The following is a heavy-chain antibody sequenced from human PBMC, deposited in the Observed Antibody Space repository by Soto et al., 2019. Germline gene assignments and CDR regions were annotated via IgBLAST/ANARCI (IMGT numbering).Heavy chain of an antibody. Sequence: SCKASGYTFTSYYMHWVRQAPGQGLEWMGIINPSGGSTSYAQKFQGRVTMTRDTSISTAYMELSRLRSDDTAVYYCAREGLGIRYYYGMDVWGQGTTVTVSS. CDR1: GYTFTSYY. CDR3: AREGLGIRYYYGMDV. J-gene: IGHJ6*02. CDR2: INPSGGST. D-gene: IGHD3-10*01. V-gene: IGHV1-46*01.